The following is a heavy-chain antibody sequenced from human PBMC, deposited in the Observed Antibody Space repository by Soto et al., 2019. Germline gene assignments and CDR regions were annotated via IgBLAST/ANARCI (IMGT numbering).Heavy chain of an antibody. D-gene: IGHD6-13*01. CDR2: IYYSGST. V-gene: IGHV4-59*01. CDR3: ASIAAAGTTTFNYYYYYMDV. Sequence: SETLSLTCTVSGGSISSYYWSWIRQPPGKGLEWIGYIYYSGSTNYNPSLKSRVTISVDTSKNQFSLKLSSVTAADTAVYYCASIAAAGTTTFNYYYYYMDVWGKGTTVTVSS. CDR1: GGSISSYY. J-gene: IGHJ6*03.